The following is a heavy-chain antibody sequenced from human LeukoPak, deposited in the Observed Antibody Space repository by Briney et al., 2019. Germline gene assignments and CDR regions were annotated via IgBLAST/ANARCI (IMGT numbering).Heavy chain of an antibody. V-gene: IGHV5-10-1*01. CDR3: ARRGYCSGGSCRGYYYGMDV. CDR2: IDPSDSYT. Sequence: GESLKISCKGSGYSFTSYWISWVRQMPGKGLEWMGRIDPSDSYTNYSPSFQGHVTISADKSISTAYLQWSSLKASDTAMYYCARRGYCSGGSCRGYYYGMDVWGKGTTVTVSS. J-gene: IGHJ6*04. CDR1: GYSFTSYW. D-gene: IGHD2-15*01.